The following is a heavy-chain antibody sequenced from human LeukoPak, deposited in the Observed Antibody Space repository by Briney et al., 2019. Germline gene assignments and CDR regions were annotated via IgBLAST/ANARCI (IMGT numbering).Heavy chain of an antibody. CDR3: QIPAADKSEDY. V-gene: IGHV1-69*13. CDR1: GGTFSSYA. D-gene: IGHD2-2*01. J-gene: IGHJ4*02. CDR2: IIPIFGTA. Sequence: VASVKVSCKASGGTFSSYAISWVRQAPGQELEWMGGIIPIFGTANYAQKFQGRVTITADESTSTAYMELSSLRSEDTAVYYCQIPAADKSEDYWGQGTLVTVSS.